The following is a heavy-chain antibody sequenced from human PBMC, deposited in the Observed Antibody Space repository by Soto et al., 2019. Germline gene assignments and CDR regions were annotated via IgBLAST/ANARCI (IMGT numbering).Heavy chain of an antibody. V-gene: IGHV3-21*06. D-gene: IGHD1-7*01. Sequence: GESLRLSCAGSGFTFTRYSINWVRQAPGKGLEWVSFISSTTNYIYYGDSMKGRFTISRDNAKNSLYLEMNSLRAEDTAVYYCARESEELTSNFDYWGQGTLVTVSS. J-gene: IGHJ4*02. CDR3: ARESEELTSNFDY. CDR2: ISSTTNYI. CDR1: GFTFTRYS.